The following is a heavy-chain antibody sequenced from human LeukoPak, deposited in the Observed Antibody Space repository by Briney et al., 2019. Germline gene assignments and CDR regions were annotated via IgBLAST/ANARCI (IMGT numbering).Heavy chain of an antibody. V-gene: IGHV1-46*01. CDR3: ARTHTLWFGELFTTLDYYYYYGMYV. D-gene: IGHD3-10*01. Sequence: GASVKVSCKASGYTFTSYYMHWVRQAPGQGLERMGIINPSGGSTSYAQKFQGRVTMTRDTSTSTVYMELSSLRSEDTAVYYCARTHTLWFGELFTTLDYYYYYGMYVWGQGTTVTVSS. J-gene: IGHJ6*02. CDR1: GYTFTSYY. CDR2: INPSGGST.